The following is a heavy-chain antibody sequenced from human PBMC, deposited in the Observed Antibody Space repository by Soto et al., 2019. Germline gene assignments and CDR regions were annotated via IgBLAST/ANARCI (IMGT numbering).Heavy chain of an antibody. CDR1: GGSFSGYY. Sequence: SETLSLTCAVYGGSFSGYYWSWIRQPPGKGLEWIGEINHSGSTNYNPSLKSRVTISVDTSKNQFSLKLSSVTAADTAVYYCARDLWFGELHDYYGMDVWGQGTTVTVSS. D-gene: IGHD3-10*01. CDR3: ARDLWFGELHDYYGMDV. CDR2: INHSGST. V-gene: IGHV4-34*01. J-gene: IGHJ6*02.